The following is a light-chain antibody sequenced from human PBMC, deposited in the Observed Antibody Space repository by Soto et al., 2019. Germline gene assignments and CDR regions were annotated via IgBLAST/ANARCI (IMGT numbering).Light chain of an antibody. CDR3: AAWDDSLSVHYV. CDR2: RNN. CDR1: SSNIGSNY. V-gene: IGLV1-47*01. J-gene: IGLJ1*01. Sequence: QSVLTQPPSASGIPGQRVTISCSGSSSNIGSNYVYWYQQLPGTAPKLLIYRNNQRPSGVPDRFSGSKSGTSASLAISGLRSEDEADYYCAAWDDSLSVHYVFGTGTKVTVL.